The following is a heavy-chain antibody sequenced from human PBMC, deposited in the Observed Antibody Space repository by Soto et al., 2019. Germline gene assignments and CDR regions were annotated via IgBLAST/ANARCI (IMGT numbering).Heavy chain of an antibody. Sequence: SETMSLTCTVSGASITGSSYWSWIRQPAGKGLEWIGRFSLSGTTNYNPSLRSRVTMSADVSKNQFSLRLTSVTAADTALYYCARGMTPPGAPAWYYFDSWGQGTLVTVSS. J-gene: IGHJ4*02. CDR1: GASITGSSY. CDR3: ARGMTPPGAPAWYYFDS. V-gene: IGHV4-4*07. CDR2: FSLSGTT. D-gene: IGHD2-8*02.